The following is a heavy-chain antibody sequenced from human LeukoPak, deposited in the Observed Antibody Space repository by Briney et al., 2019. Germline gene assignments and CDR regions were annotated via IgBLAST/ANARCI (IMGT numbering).Heavy chain of an antibody. Sequence: GGSLRLSCAASGFTFSSYAMSWVRQAPGKGLEWVSTIRGSDISTYYADSVKGRFTISRDNSKNSLFLQMNSLRAEDTAMYYCAKTYSDFWSGYFRYFQDWGQGTLVTVSS. CDR2: IRGSDIST. J-gene: IGHJ1*01. CDR3: AKTYSDFWSGYFRYFQD. D-gene: IGHD3-3*01. CDR1: GFTFSSYA. V-gene: IGHV3-23*01.